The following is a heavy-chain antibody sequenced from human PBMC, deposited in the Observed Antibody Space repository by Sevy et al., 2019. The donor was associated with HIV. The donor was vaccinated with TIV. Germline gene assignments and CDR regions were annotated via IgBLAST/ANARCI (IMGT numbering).Heavy chain of an antibody. J-gene: IGHJ5*02. CDR1: GFTFSSYA. V-gene: IGHV3-23*01. D-gene: IGHD3-3*01. CDR2: ISGSGGST. CDR3: AKDPIRTDYDFWSVTADWFDP. Sequence: GGSLRLSCAASGFTFSSYAMSWVRQAPGKGLEWVSAISGSGGSTYYADSVKGRFTISRDNSKNTLYLQMNSLRAEDTAVYYCAKDPIRTDYDFWSVTADWFDPLGPGNPGHRLL.